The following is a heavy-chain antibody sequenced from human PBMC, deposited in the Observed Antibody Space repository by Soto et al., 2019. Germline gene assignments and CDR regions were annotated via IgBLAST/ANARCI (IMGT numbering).Heavy chain of an antibody. Sequence: QVQLVESGGGVVQPGRSLRLSCVASGFTFSTYSMHWVRQAPGKGLEWVTLTWHDGSNKYYADSVKGRFTISRDNSKNTLYLQMNSLRAEDTAVYYCARGQLVQVYYYYGMDVWGQGTTVTVSS. V-gene: IGHV3-33*01. CDR1: GFTFSTYS. CDR2: TWHDGSNK. J-gene: IGHJ6*02. CDR3: ARGQLVQVYYYYGMDV. D-gene: IGHD6-6*01.